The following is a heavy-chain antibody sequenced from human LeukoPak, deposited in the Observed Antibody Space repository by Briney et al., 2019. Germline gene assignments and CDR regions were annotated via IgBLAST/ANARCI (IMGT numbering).Heavy chain of an antibody. J-gene: IGHJ3*02. V-gene: IGHV4-59*11. CDR1: DDSFSSHY. D-gene: IGHD4-17*01. CDR2: ISYIGST. Sequence: PSETLSPTRAVSDDSFSSHYWTWIRQPPGKGLEWIGYISYIGSTNYNPPLKRRVTISIDTSKNQFSLKLTSVTAADTAVYYCARDLVTVTKGFDIWGQGTMVSVSS. CDR3: ARDLVTVTKGFDI.